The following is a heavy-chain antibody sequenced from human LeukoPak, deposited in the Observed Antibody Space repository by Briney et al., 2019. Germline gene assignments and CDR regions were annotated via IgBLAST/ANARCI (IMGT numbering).Heavy chain of an antibody. CDR2: IYSSGST. J-gene: IGHJ4*02. D-gene: IGHD3-10*01. Sequence: SETLSLTCTVSGGSINTHWSWIRQPAGKGLEWIGRIYSSGSTNYNTSLMTQLTMSVDTSKNQISLNLHSVTAADTAVYYCARDLIHGSGTYFNPLGYWGLGILVTVSS. CDR3: ARDLIHGSGTYFNPLGY. CDR1: GGSINTH. V-gene: IGHV4-4*07.